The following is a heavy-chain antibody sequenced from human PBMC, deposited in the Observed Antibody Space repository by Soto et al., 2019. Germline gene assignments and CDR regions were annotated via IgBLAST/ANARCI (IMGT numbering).Heavy chain of an antibody. CDR2: AYYSGST. CDR1: GGSISHYY. J-gene: IGHJ5*02. V-gene: IGHV4-59*01. CDR3: ARDRSTYGGGGTGEVKENWFDP. D-gene: IGHD2-8*01. Sequence: SETLSLTCTVSGGSISHYYWSWIRQSPGKGLEWIGYAYYSGSTDYNPSLKSRVTMSVDTSKNQVSLKLNSVTTADTAVYYCARDRSTYGGGGTGEVKENWFDPWGPGTLVTV.